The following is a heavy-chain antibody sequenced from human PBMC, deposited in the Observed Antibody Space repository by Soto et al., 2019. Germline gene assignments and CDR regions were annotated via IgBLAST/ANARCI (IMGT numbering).Heavy chain of an antibody. Sequence: PGGSLRLPCAAAGFTFSNYAIHRVRQGPGKGLEWVAVISYDGSNKYYADSVKGRFTISRDKSKHTLYLQMNSLRAEDTAVYYCARDPLAVERHYWGQGTLVTVSS. CDR1: GFTFSNYA. V-gene: IGHV3-30-3*01. J-gene: IGHJ4*02. CDR2: ISYDGSNK. CDR3: ARDPLAVERHY. D-gene: IGHD2-15*01.